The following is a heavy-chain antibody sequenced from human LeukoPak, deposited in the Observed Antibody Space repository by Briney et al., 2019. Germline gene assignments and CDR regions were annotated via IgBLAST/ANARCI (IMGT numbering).Heavy chain of an antibody. Sequence: ASVKDSCKASGYTYTSYDINWVRQATGQGLEWMGWMNTNSGNTGYAQKFQGRVTMTRNTSISTAYMELSSLRSEDTAVYYCARGSLYAAAGTLDFDYWGQGTLVTVSS. CDR3: ARGSLYAAAGTLDFDY. D-gene: IGHD6-13*01. V-gene: IGHV1-8*01. CDR2: MNTNSGNT. J-gene: IGHJ4*02. CDR1: GYTYTSYD.